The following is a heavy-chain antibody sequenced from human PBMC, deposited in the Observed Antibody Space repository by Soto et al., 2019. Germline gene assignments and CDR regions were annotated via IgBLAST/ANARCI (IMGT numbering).Heavy chain of an antibody. J-gene: IGHJ3*02. D-gene: IGHD1-1*01. V-gene: IGHV4-61*01. CDR2: MSHTGGT. CDR3: ARVERGTVTTVVDAFDI. Sequence: SETLSLTCAVYGGFVSSGTYYWSWIRQPPGKGLEWIGEMSHTGGTHFNPSLKSRVTISVDTSKNQFSLKMSSVTAADTALYYCARVERGTVTTVVDAFDIWGPGTMVTVSS. CDR1: GGFVSSGTYY.